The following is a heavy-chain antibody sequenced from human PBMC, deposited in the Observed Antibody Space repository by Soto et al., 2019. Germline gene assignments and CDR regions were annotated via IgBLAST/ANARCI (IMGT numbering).Heavy chain of an antibody. V-gene: IGHV3-23*01. CDR3: ARVEGGYSYGAYFYYAMDV. CDR2: ISGSGTTT. D-gene: IGHD5-18*01. J-gene: IGHJ6*02. CDR1: GFTFITYG. Sequence: PGGSLRLSCAASGFTFITYGMSWVRQAPGKGLEWVSGISGSGTTTYDADSVKGRFTISRDNSKNTLYLQMNSLRAEDTAEYYCARVEGGYSYGAYFYYAMDVWGLGTTVTVSS.